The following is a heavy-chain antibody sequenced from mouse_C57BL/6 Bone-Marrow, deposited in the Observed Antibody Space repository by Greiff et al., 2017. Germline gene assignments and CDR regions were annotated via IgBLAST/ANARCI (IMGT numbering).Heavy chain of an antibody. CDR1: GYTFTSYW. D-gene: IGHD1-1*01. J-gene: IGHJ2*01. CDR3: TTVVHY. Sequence: VQLQQSGAELAKPGASVKLSCKASGYTFTSYWMHWVKQRPGQGLEWIGYINPSSGYTKYNQKFKDKATLTADKSSNTAYLQLSSLTSEDTAVYYCTTVVHYWGQGTTLTVSS. V-gene: IGHV1-7*01. CDR2: INPSSGYT.